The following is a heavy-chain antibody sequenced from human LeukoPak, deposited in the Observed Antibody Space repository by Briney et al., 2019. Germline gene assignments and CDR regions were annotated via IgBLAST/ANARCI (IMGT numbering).Heavy chain of an antibody. V-gene: IGHV4-34*01. J-gene: IGHJ6*02. Sequence: SETLSLTCAVYGGSFSGYYWSWIRQPPGKGLEWIGEINHSGSTNYNPSLKSRVTIPVDTSKNQFSLKLSSVTAADTAVYYCARTRSGGYYYYGMDVWGQGTTVTVSS. CDR2: INHSGST. D-gene: IGHD3-10*01. CDR1: GGSFSGYY. CDR3: ARTRSGGYYYYGMDV.